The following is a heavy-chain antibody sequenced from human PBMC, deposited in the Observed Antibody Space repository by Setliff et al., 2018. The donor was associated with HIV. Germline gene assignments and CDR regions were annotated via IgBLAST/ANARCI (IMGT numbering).Heavy chain of an antibody. CDR2: VSWNSDSI. Sequence: GGSLRLSCAASGFTFDDYAMHWVRQAPGKGLEWVSGVSWNSDSIGYADSVKGRFTISRDNAKNSLYMQMSSLRVEDTALYYCEKGRIAMWAGYFHHWGPGTLVTVSS. CDR1: GFTFDDYA. D-gene: IGHD6-13*01. CDR3: EKGRIAMWAGYFHH. V-gene: IGHV3-9*01. J-gene: IGHJ1*01.